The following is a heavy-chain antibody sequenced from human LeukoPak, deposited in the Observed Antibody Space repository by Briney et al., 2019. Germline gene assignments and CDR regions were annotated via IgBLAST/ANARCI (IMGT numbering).Heavy chain of an antibody. D-gene: IGHD3-9*01. CDR2: INPNSGGT. CDR3: ARGGGYYDFLTGYSSNAFDI. J-gene: IGHJ3*02. V-gene: IGHV1-2*02. Sequence: ASVKVSCKSSGYTFTGYYMHWVRQAPGQGLEWMGWINPNSGGTNYAQKFQGRVTMTRDTSISTPYMELRRLRSDDTAVYYCARGGGYYDFLTGYSSNAFDIWGQGTMVTVSS. CDR1: GYTFTGYY.